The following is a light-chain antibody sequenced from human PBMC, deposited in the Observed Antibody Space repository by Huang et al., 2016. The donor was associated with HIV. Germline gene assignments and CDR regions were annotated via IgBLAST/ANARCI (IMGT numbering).Light chain of an antibody. V-gene: IGKV3-11*01. CDR1: QSVGNY. CDR3: QQRSNSIT. Sequence: IVLTQSPATLSWYPGERVTLSCRASQSVGNYIAWYQQHPGQSPKLLVYDTSSRAPGTPVRVSGSGAVTDFTLTISSLEPEDCAVYYCQQRSNSITFDQGTRLEIK. J-gene: IGKJ5*01. CDR2: DTS.